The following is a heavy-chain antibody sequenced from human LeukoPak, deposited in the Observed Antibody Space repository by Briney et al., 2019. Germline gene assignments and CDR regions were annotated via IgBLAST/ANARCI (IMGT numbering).Heavy chain of an antibody. V-gene: IGHV4-34*01. CDR2: INHSGST. Sequence: SETLSLTCAVYGGPFSGYYWSWIRQPPGKGLEWIGEINHSGSTNYNPSLRSRVTISVDTSKNQFSLKLSSVTAADTAVYYCARGRGTMIVAHFDYWGQGTLVTVSS. CDR3: ARGRGTMIVAHFDY. J-gene: IGHJ4*02. D-gene: IGHD3-22*01. CDR1: GGPFSGYY.